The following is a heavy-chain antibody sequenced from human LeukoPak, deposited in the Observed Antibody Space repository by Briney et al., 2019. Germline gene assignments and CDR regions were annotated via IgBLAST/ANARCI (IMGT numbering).Heavy chain of an antibody. CDR3: TTGSSWPPVFDY. CDR1: GFTFSNAW. Sequence: ETLRLSCAASGFTFSNAWMSWVRQAPGKGLEWVGRIKSKTDGGTTDYAAPVKGRFTISRDDSKNTLYLQMNSLKTEDTAVYYCTTGSSWPPVFDYWGQGTLVTVSS. J-gene: IGHJ4*02. V-gene: IGHV3-15*01. D-gene: IGHD6-13*01. CDR2: IKSKTDGGTT.